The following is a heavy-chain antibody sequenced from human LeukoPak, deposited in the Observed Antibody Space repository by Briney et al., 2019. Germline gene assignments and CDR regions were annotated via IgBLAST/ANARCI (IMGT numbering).Heavy chain of an antibody. J-gene: IGHJ3*02. V-gene: IGHV3-21*01. CDR2: ISSSSSYI. CDR3: ARGAAGGYCSSINYSHAFDI. CDR1: GFTFSYFT. Sequence: GGSLRLSCAASGFTFSYFTINWVRQAPGKGLEWVSSISSSSSYIYNADSVKGRFTISRDNAKNSLFLQMNSLRAEDTAVYYCARGAAGGYCSSINYSHAFDIWGQGTMVTVSS. D-gene: IGHD2-2*01.